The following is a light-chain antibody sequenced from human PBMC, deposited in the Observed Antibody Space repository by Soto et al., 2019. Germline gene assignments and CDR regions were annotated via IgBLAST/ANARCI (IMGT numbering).Light chain of an antibody. V-gene: IGKV3-20*01. Sequence: EIVLTQSPGTLSLSPGERATLSYRASQSVSSSYLAWYQQKPGQAPRLLIHGASSRATGIPDRFSGSGSGTDFTLTISRLEPEDFAVYYCQQYGSSRGFTFGPGTKVDIK. CDR2: GAS. J-gene: IGKJ3*01. CDR1: QSVSSSY. CDR3: QQYGSSRGFT.